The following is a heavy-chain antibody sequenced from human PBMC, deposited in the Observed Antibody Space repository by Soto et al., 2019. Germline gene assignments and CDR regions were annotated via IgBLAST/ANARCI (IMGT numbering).Heavy chain of an antibody. J-gene: IGHJ1*01. CDR2: ISPMLDIT. V-gene: IGHV1-69*04. D-gene: IGHD1-26*01. Sequence: QLQLVQSGTELKKPGSSVKVSCKASGGSFSTYSITWVRQAPGQGPEWMGRISPMLDITDYAQKFQGRVTTRADKSTSTAYMELIRLTSEDTAVYYCAQDVGDLGQGTLVTVSS. CDR3: AQDVGD. CDR1: GGSFSTYS.